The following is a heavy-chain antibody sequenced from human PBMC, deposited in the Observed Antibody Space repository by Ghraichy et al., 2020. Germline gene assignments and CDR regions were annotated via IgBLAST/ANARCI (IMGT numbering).Heavy chain of an antibody. V-gene: IGHV3-23*01. CDR3: AKGEVMITFGGVIYY. J-gene: IGHJ4*02. Sequence: GGSLRLSCAASGFTFSSYAMSWVRQAPGKGLEWVSAISGSGGSTYYADSVKGRFTISRDNSKNTLYLQMNSLRAEDTVVYYCAKGEVMITFGGVIYYWGQGTLVTVSS. CDR2: ISGSGGST. CDR1: GFTFSSYA. D-gene: IGHD3-16*02.